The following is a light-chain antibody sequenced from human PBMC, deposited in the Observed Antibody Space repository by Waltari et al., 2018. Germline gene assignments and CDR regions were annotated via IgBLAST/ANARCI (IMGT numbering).Light chain of an antibody. CDR2: WAS. CDR1: QSVLFSSNSKNY. CDR3: QQFYTTPPT. Sequence: IVMTQSPDSLAVSLGERATINCMSSQSVLFSSNSKNYLAWYKQKPGQPPKLLIYWASTRESGVPDRFSGSWSGTDFTLTISRLQAEDVAVYYCQQFYTTPPTFGQGTKVEIK. V-gene: IGKV4-1*01. J-gene: IGKJ1*01.